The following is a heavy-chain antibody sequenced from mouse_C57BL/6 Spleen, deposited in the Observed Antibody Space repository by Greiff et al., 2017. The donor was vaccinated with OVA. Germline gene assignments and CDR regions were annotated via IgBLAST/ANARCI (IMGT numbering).Heavy chain of an antibody. D-gene: IGHD2-1*01. CDR1: GFTFSSYA. J-gene: IGHJ1*03. CDR3: TREGKGHFDV. Sequence: DVMLVESGEGLVKPGGSLKLSCAASGFTFSSYAMSWVRQTPEKRLEWVAYISSGGDYIYYADTVKGRFTISRDNARNTLYLQMSSLKSEDTAMYYCTREGKGHFDVWGTGTTVTVSS. V-gene: IGHV5-9-1*02. CDR2: ISSGGDYI.